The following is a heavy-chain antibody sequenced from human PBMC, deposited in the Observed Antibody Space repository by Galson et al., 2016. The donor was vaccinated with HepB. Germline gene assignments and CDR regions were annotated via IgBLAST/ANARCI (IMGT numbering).Heavy chain of an antibody. D-gene: IGHD2-2*01. J-gene: IGHJ6*02. CDR1: GFTFSSYG. Sequence: SLRLSCAAPGFTFSSYGMHWVRQAPGKGLEWVAAISYDGNNKYYADSVKGRFTISRDNSKNTLYLQMNSLRAEDTAVCYCVKDTARYCSSTSCSYGMDVWGQGTTVTVSS. V-gene: IGHV3-30*18. CDR2: ISYDGNNK. CDR3: VKDTARYCSSTSCSYGMDV.